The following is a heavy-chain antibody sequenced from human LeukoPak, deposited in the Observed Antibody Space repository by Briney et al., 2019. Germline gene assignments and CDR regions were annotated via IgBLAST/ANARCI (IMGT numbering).Heavy chain of an antibody. Sequence: GGSLRLSGAASGFTFSSYGMHWVRKAPGKGLEWVAFIRYDGSNKYYADSVKGRFTISRDNSKNTLYLQMNSLRAEDTAVYYCAKDGHSSSSPPYYYYYYMDVWGKGTTVTVSS. CDR1: GFTFSSYG. D-gene: IGHD6-6*01. CDR3: AKDGHSSSSPPYYYYYYMDV. V-gene: IGHV3-30*02. J-gene: IGHJ6*03. CDR2: IRYDGSNK.